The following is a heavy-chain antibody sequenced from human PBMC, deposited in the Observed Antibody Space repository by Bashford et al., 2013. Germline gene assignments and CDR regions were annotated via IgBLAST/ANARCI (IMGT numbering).Heavy chain of an antibody. D-gene: IGHD2-2*01. V-gene: IGHV5-51*01. CDR2: IYAGDSDT. Sequence: WVRQMPGKGLEWMGIIYAGDSDTRYSPSFQGQVTISADKSNSTAYLQWSSLKASDTAMYYCARLRGYCSSSSCYFWGMDVWGQGTTVTVSS. J-gene: IGHJ6*02. CDR3: ARLRGYCSSSSCYFWGMDV.